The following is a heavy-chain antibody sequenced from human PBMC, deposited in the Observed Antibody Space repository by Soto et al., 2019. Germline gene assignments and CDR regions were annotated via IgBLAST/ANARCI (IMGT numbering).Heavy chain of an antibody. CDR2: INTGNGET. J-gene: IGHJ4*02. CDR3: VREEQWPY. D-gene: IGHD6-19*01. Sequence: QVQLVQSGAEVKKPGASVKVSCKVSGYTFTRYPMHWVRQAPGQRLEWMGWINTGNGETNYPQRFQGRVTITRDTSASTAYLELSSLRSEDTAVYYCVREEQWPYWGQGTLVTVSS. V-gene: IGHV1-3*04. CDR1: GYTFTRYP.